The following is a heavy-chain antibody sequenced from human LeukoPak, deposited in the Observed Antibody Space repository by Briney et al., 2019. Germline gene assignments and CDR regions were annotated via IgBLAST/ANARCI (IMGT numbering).Heavy chain of an antibody. CDR3: ARVHSPIRRFLEWSLGSYYYYGMDV. V-gene: IGHV4-61*05. D-gene: IGHD3-3*01. J-gene: IGHJ6*02. CDR1: GGSISSSSYY. CDR2: IYYSGST. Sequence: SETLSLTCTVSGGSISSSSYYWGWIRQPPGKGLEWIGYIYYSGSTNYNPSLKSRVTISVDTSKNQFSLKLSSVTAADTAVYYCARVHSPIRRFLEWSLGSYYYYGMDVWGQGTTVTVSS.